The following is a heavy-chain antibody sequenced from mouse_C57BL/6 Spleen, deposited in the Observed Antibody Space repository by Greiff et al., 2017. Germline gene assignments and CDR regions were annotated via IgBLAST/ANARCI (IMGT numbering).Heavy chain of an antibody. CDR1: GYTFTSYW. D-gene: IGHD2-4*01. V-gene: IGHV1-5*01. J-gene: IGHJ3*01. Sequence: EVQRVESGTVLARPGASVKMSCKTSGYTFTSYWMHWVKQRPGQGLEWIGAIYPGNSDTSYNQKFKGKAKLTAVTSASTAYMELSSLTNEDSAVYYCTSYYDWFAYWGQGTLVTVSA. CDR2: IYPGNSDT. CDR3: TSYYDWFAY.